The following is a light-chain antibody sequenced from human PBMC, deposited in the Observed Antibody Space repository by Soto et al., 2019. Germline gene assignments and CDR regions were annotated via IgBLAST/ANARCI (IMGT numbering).Light chain of an antibody. V-gene: IGKV1-5*01. J-gene: IGKJ1*01. Sequence: DMRMTHSPSTVPASVRDRVIIXXRASQTISRWLAWYQQKPGQAPNPLIYDVYTLESGVPSRFSGSGSGTEFTLTISSLQPDDFATYYCQQYNTFWTFGQGTKVDIK. CDR2: DVY. CDR3: QQYNTFWT. CDR1: QTISRW.